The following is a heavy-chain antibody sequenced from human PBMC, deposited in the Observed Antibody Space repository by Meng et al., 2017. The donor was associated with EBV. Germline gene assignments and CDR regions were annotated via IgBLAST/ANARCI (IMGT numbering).Heavy chain of an antibody. CDR2: IIPIFGTA. J-gene: IGHJ4*02. D-gene: IGHD6-13*01. CDR3: ARAEIAAAGRLDY. CDR1: GGTFSSYA. V-gene: IGHV1-69*06. Sequence: QVHRVQSGAWVKKPGSSVKGACKASGGTFSSYAISWVRQAPGQGLEWMGGIIPIFGTANYAQKFQGRVTITADKSTSTAYMELSSLRSEDTAVYYCARAEIAAAGRLDYWGQGTLVTVSS.